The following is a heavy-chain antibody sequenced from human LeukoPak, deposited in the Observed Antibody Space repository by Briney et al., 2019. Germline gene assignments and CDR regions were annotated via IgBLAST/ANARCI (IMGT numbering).Heavy chain of an antibody. J-gene: IGHJ4*02. D-gene: IGHD2-15*01. CDR3: ARWYRVTYFDY. CDR1: GGSISSGGYS. CDR2: IYYSGST. Sequence: PSETLSLTCTVSGGSISSGGYSWSWIRQHPGKGLEWIGYIYYSGSTYYNPSLKSRVTISVDTSKNQFSLKLSSVTAADTAVYYCARWYRVTYFDYWVEGTLVTVSS. V-gene: IGHV4-31*03.